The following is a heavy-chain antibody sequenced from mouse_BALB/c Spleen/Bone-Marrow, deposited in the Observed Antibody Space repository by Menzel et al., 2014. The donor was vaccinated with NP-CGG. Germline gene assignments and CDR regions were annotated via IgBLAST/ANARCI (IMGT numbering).Heavy chain of an antibody. J-gene: IGHJ1*01. CDR1: GFTFTDYY. CDR3: ARDNYYGYHWYFDV. D-gene: IGHD1-2*01. V-gene: IGHV7-3*02. CDR2: IRNKANGHTT. Sequence: EVKLMESGGGLVQPGGSLRLSCATSGFTFTDYYMSWVRQPPGKALEWLGFIRNKANGHTTEYSASVKGRFTISRDNSQSILYLQMNTLRAEDSATYYCARDNYYGYHWYFDVWGAGTTVTVSS.